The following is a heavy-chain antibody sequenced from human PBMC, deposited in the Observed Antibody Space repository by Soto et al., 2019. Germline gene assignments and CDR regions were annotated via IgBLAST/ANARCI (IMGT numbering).Heavy chain of an antibody. CDR2: INTNSGGT. CDR1: VWALTGYQ. V-gene: IGHV1-2*02. J-gene: IGHJ4*02. Sequence: XSVKVCGTSSVWALTGYQMNSVRQAPGQGLEWMGWINTNSGGTNYAQKFQGRVTMTRDTSISTDYMDLSRLRSDDTAVYYCASHKYKWNYPYYFDDWGQGTLVTVSS. CDR3: ASHKYKWNYPYYFDD. D-gene: IGHD1-7*01.